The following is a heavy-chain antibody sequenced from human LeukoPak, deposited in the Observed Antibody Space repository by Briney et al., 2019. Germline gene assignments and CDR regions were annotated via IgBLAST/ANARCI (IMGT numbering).Heavy chain of an antibody. CDR2: ISASAAMT. CDR1: GFTFNNYV. Sequence: GGSLRLSCEASGFTFNNYVMTWVRQAPGKGLEWVSSISASAAMTYYADSVKGRFTVSRDNSNNRLYLQMSGLTAADTAVYYCAKDRSIGTYYTFDHWGQGTLVTVXX. D-gene: IGHD1-26*01. CDR3: AKDRSIGTYYTFDH. V-gene: IGHV3-23*01. J-gene: IGHJ4*02.